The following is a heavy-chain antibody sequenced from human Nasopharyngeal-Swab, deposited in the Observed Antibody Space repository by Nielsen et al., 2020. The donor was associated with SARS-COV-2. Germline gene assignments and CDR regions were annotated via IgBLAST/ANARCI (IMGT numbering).Heavy chain of an antibody. CDR2: IDPSDSYT. V-gene: IGHV5-10-1*01. J-gene: IGHJ6*03. CDR3: ARVLRLLEWPPAYYMDV. CDR1: GYSFTSYW. D-gene: IGHD3-3*01. Sequence: KVSCKGSGYSFTSYWISWVRQMPGKGLEWMGRIDPSDSYTNYSPSFQGHVTISADKSISTAYLQWSSLKASDTAMYYCARVLRLLEWPPAYYMDVWGKGTTVTVSS.